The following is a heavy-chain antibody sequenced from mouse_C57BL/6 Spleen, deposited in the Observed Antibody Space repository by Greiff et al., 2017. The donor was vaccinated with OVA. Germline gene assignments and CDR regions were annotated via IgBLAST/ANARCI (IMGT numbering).Heavy chain of an antibody. CDR2: IDPSNSYT. D-gene: IGHD2-4*01. V-gene: IGHV1-50*01. Sequence: QVQLQQSGAELVKPGASVKLSCKASGYTFTSYWMQWVKQRPGQGLEWIGEIDPSNSYTNYNQKFKGKATLTVDTSSSTAYMQLSSLTSEDSAVYYCARKDYDRYFDVWGTGTTVTVSS. CDR3: ARKDYDRYFDV. J-gene: IGHJ1*03. CDR1: GYTFTSYW.